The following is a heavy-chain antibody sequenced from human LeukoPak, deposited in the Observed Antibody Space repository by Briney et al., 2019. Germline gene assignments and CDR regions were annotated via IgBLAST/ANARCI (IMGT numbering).Heavy chain of an antibody. V-gene: IGHV3-66*01. CDR3: ARVLGCTNGVCHDVFDI. CDR2: IYSGGST. D-gene: IGHD2-8*01. J-gene: IGHJ3*02. CDR1: GFTVSSNY. Sequence: GGSLRLSCAASGFTVSSNYMSWVRQAPGKGLEWVSVIYSGGSTYYVDSVKGRFTISRDNSKNTLYLQMNSLRAEETAEYYCARVLGCTNGVCHDVFDIWGQGTMVTVSS.